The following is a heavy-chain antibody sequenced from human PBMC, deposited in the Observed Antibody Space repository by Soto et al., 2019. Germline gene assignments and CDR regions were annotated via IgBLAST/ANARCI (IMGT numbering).Heavy chain of an antibody. J-gene: IGHJ6*02. CDR1: EFTFSIYC. Sequence: GGSVRLSGVDSEFTFSIYCMHWVRQVPGKGLVWVSRMNEDGSTTDYADSVKGRFTISRDNARNTLYLQMNSLRAEDTAVYYCARDLSGRADVWGQGTTVTVSS. D-gene: IGHD3-10*01. V-gene: IGHV3-74*01. CDR3: ARDLSGRADV. CDR2: MNEDGSTT.